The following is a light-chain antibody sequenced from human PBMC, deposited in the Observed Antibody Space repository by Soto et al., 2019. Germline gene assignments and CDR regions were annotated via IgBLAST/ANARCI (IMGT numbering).Light chain of an antibody. CDR2: EVT. J-gene: IGLJ2*01. Sequence: QSALTQPASVSGSPGQSITISCTGTSSDVGGYNYVSWYQQHPGKAPKLMIYEVTNRPSGVSNRFSGSKSGNTASLTISGLQAEDEADYYCSSYTSSSTRDVLFGGGTKLTVL. V-gene: IGLV2-14*01. CDR1: SSDVGGYNY. CDR3: SSYTSSSTRDVL.